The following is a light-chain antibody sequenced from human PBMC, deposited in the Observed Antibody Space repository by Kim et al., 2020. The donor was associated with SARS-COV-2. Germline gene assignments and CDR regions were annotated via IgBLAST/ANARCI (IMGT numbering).Light chain of an antibody. CDR1: RLGDKY. J-gene: IGLJ1*01. CDR2: QNN. CDR3: QTWDSSTYV. Sequence: VSPGKTATITCSGDRLGDKYACWYQQKPGQSPVLVIYQNNKRPSGIPERFSGSNSGNTATLTISGTQAMDEADYYCQTWDSSTYVFGTGTKVTVL. V-gene: IGLV3-1*01.